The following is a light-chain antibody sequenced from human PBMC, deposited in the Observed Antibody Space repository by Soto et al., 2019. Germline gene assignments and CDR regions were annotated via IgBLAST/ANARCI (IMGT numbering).Light chain of an antibody. CDR1: QSVSSSY. CDR2: GAS. V-gene: IGKV3-20*01. J-gene: IGKJ5*01. Sequence: EIVLTQSPGTLSLSRGERATLACRASQSVSSSYLAWYQQKPGPAPRLLMSGASSRATGTPDRFSGSGSGTDFILTISRLEPEDFAVYYCQQYGTSPPTFGQGTRLEIK. CDR3: QQYGTSPPT.